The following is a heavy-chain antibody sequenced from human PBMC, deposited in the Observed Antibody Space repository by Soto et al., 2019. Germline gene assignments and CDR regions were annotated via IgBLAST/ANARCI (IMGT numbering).Heavy chain of an antibody. V-gene: IGHV4-31*03. J-gene: IGHJ5*02. CDR1: CGSISSGGYY. D-gene: IGHD2-2*02. CDR3: SRWRYCSSTSCYKWDWFDP. Sequence: PSETLSLTCTVSCGSISSGGYYWSWIRQHPGKGLEWIGYIYYSGSTYYNPSLKSRVTISVDTSKNQFSLKLSSVTAADTAVYYCSRWRYCSSTSCYKWDWFDPWGQGNLVTGS. CDR2: IYYSGST.